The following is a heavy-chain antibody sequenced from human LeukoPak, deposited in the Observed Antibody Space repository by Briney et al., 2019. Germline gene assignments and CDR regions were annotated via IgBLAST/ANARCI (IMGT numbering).Heavy chain of an antibody. J-gene: IGHJ4*02. CDR1: GFTFSAYT. V-gene: IGHV3-21*01. CDR2: ISSSSSNI. Sequence: GGSLRLSCAASGFTFSAYTMNWVRQAPGKGLEWVSSISSSSSNIYYADSVKGRFTISRDNAMNSVYLQMNSLRVEDTAVYYCARGYQRPDYWGQGTLITVSS. CDR3: ARGYQRPDY. D-gene: IGHD2-2*01.